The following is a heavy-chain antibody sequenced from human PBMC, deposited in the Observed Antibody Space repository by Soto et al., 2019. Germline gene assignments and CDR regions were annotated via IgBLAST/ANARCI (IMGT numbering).Heavy chain of an antibody. CDR3: ARHEIIGYYDSSGYSDAFDI. CDR2: IYPSGST. D-gene: IGHD3-22*01. J-gene: IGHJ3*02. Sequence: PSETLSLTCTVSGGSISSCCYSWCWIRQPPGKGLEWIGYIYPSGSTYYNPSLKSRVTISVDRSKNQFSLKLSSVTAADTAVYYCARHEIIGYYDSSGYSDAFDIWGQGTMVTVSS. CDR1: GGSISSCCYS. V-gene: IGHV4-30-2*01.